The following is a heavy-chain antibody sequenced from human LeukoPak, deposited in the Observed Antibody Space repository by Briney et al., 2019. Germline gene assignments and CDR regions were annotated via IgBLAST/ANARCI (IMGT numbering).Heavy chain of an antibody. J-gene: IGHJ6*02. Sequence: GGSLRLSCAASEFTFSSYAMQWVRQAPGKGLEWVSGISGSGGSTFYADSVKGRFTISRDNSKNTLYLQMNSLRVGDTAVYYCAKYLSVKGPPYALEVWGQGTTVTVSS. V-gene: IGHV3-23*01. CDR2: ISGSGGST. CDR3: AKYLSVKGPPYALEV. CDR1: EFTFSSYA.